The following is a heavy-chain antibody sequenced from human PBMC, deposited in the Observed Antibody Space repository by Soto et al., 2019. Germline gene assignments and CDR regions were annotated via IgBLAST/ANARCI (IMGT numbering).Heavy chain of an antibody. Sequence: KPSDTLSLTCTVSGGSINYSYWTWIRQPPGKGLEWIGYISYTGSANYNASLKSRLTISVDTSKNQFSLKLSSVTAADTALYYCARVNYGDYYYGMDVWGQGTTVTVSS. CDR2: ISYTGSA. D-gene: IGHD4-17*01. J-gene: IGHJ6*02. CDR1: GGSINYSY. CDR3: ARVNYGDYYYGMDV. V-gene: IGHV4-59*07.